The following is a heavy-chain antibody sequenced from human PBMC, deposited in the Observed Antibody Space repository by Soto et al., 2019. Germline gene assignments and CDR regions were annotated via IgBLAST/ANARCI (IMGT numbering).Heavy chain of an antibody. D-gene: IGHD2-2*01. CDR3: SNDKCGSTTCDGMDV. V-gene: IGHV5-10-1*01. CDR1: GYSFTSYW. CDR2: IDPSDSNT. J-gene: IGHJ6*02. Sequence: PGESPKISCQGSGYSFTSYWINWKRQMPGKGLEWMGWIDPSDSNTIYSPFIQGHVTISVAKSIICAYLLWPRLQASDTAIYCCSNDKCGSTTCDGMDVWGQGASVTVSS.